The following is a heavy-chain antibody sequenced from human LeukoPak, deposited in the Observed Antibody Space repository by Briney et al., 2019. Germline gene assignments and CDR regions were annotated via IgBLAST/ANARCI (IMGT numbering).Heavy chain of an antibody. V-gene: IGHV3-30*18. Sequence: GGSLRLSCAASGFTSSSYGMHWVRQAPGKGLEWVAVISYDGSNRYYADSVKGRFTISRDNSKNTLYLQMNSLRAEDTAVYYCAKGGLRVYNWFDPWGQGTLSPSPQ. CDR2: ISYDGSNR. CDR1: GFTSSSYG. CDR3: AKGGLRVYNWFDP. J-gene: IGHJ5*02.